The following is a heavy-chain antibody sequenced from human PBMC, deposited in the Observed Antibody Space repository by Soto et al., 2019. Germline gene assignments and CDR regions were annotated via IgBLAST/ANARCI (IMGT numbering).Heavy chain of an antibody. CDR3: AREYYYGSGTRAYGMDV. D-gene: IGHD3-10*01. CDR1: GFTFSSYD. V-gene: IGHV3-13*01. Sequence: PGGSLRLSCAASGFTFSSYDMHWVRQATGKGLEWVSAIGTAGDTYYPGSVKGRFTISRENAKNSLYLQRNSLRAGYTAVYYCAREYYYGSGTRAYGMDVWGQGTTVTVSS. CDR2: IGTAGDT. J-gene: IGHJ6*02.